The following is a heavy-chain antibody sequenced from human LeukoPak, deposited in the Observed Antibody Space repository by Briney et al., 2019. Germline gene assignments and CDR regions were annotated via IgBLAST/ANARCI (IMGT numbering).Heavy chain of an antibody. CDR3: AQGYSSGWYRY. J-gene: IGHJ4*02. V-gene: IGHV3-23*01. CDR2: ISADGETP. CDR1: GFSVSSFG. Sequence: GESLRLSCAVSGFSVSSFGMSWVRQAPGKGLEWISAISADGETPYYADSVKGRFIISRDNSKNTLYLQLSSLRAEDTAVYYCAQGYSSGWYRYWGQGSLVSVSS. D-gene: IGHD6-19*01.